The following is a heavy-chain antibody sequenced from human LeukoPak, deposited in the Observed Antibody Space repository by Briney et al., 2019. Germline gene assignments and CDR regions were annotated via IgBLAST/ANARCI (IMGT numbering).Heavy chain of an antibody. J-gene: IGHJ5*02. Sequence: PGGSLRLSCAASGLTFSTYWMSWVRQAPGKGLEWVANIKQDGSEKYYVDSVKGRFTISRDNAKNSLYLQMNSLRVEDTAVYHCAREEYGVLCFGELGRPIAHDVNWFDPWGQGTQVTVSS. V-gene: IGHV3-7*01. CDR2: IKQDGSEK. D-gene: IGHD3-10*01. CDR1: GLTFSTYW. CDR3: AREEYGVLCFGELGRPIAHDVNWFDP.